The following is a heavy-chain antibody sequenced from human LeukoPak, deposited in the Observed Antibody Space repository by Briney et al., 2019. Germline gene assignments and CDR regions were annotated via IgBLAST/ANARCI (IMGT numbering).Heavy chain of an antibody. CDR1: GFTFSSYG. CDR3: AKEWFLEWLLTAEYNWFDP. Sequence: GGSLRLSCAASGFTFSSYGMHWVRQAPGKGLEWVAVISYDGSNKYYADSVKGRFTISRDNSKNTLYLQMNSLRAEDTAVYCCAKEWFLEWLLTAEYNWFDPWGQGTLVTVSS. CDR2: ISYDGSNK. J-gene: IGHJ5*02. D-gene: IGHD3-3*01. V-gene: IGHV3-30*18.